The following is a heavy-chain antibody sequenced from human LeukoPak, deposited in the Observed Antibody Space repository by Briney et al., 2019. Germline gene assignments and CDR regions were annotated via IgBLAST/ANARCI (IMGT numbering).Heavy chain of an antibody. CDR3: ARDRWVANKFEGDFDV. CDR1: GFTFSDHY. Sequence: PGGSLRLSCAASGFTFSDHYMDWVRQAPGKGLEWVGRTRNKAKSYNTEYAASVKGRFTISRDDSKNPLYLQMNSLRAEDTAVYYCARDRWVANKFEGDFDVWGQGTLVTVSS. CDR2: TRNKAKSYNT. J-gene: IGHJ5*02. D-gene: IGHD5-12*01. V-gene: IGHV3-72*01.